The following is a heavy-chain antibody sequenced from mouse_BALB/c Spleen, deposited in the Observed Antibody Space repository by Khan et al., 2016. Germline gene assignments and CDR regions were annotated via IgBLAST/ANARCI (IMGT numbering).Heavy chain of an antibody. CDR2: INPDSSTI. V-gene: IGHV4-1*02. D-gene: IGHD1-2*01. Sequence: EVKSLESGGGLVQPGGSLKLSCAASGFDFSRYWMSWVRQAPGKGLEWIGEINPDSSTINYTPSLKDKFIISRDNAKNTLYLQMSKVRSEDTALYYCARLHYYGRFAYWGQGTLVTVSA. J-gene: IGHJ3*01. CDR3: ARLHYYGRFAY. CDR1: GFDFSRYW.